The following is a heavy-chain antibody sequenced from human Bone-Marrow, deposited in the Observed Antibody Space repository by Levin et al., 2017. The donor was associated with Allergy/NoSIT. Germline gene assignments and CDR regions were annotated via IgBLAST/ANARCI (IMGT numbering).Heavy chain of an antibody. CDR2: ISGSGGST. Sequence: PGGSLRLSCAASGFTFSSYAMSWVRQAPGKGLEWVSAISGSGGSTYYADSVKGRFTISRDNSKNTLYLQMNSLRAEDTAVYYCAKDQYYDSSGYYRFWGQGTLVTVSS. J-gene: IGHJ4*02. D-gene: IGHD3-22*01. CDR3: AKDQYYDSSGYYRF. CDR1: GFTFSSYA. V-gene: IGHV3-23*01.